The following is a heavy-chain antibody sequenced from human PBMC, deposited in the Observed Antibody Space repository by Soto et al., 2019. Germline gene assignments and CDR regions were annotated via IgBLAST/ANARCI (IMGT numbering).Heavy chain of an antibody. V-gene: IGHV3-74*01. CDR2: ISGNGSST. J-gene: IGHJ4*02. Sequence: PGGSLRLSCAASGFTFSKNALRWVRQAPGKGLEWVSRISGNGSSTYYADSVKGRFTISRDNAKNTLYLQMNSLRAEDTAVYYCARTPALQVGKLPPDYWGQGALVTVSS. CDR1: GFTFSKNA. D-gene: IGHD2-21*02. CDR3: ARTPALQVGKLPPDY.